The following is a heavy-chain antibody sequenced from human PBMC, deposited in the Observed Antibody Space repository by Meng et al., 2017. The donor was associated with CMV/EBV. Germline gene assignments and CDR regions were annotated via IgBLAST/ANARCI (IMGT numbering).Heavy chain of an antibody. CDR1: AYTFTSYY. V-gene: IGHV1-46*01. D-gene: IGHD2-2*02. Sequence: ASVNVSCKASAYTFTSYYMHWVRQAPGQGLEWMGIINPSGGSTSYAQKFQGRVTMTRDTSTSTVYMELSSLRSEDTAVYYCAREYSDCSSTSCYTYYGMDVWGQGTTVTVSS. CDR2: INPSGGST. J-gene: IGHJ6*02. CDR3: AREYSDCSSTSCYTYYGMDV.